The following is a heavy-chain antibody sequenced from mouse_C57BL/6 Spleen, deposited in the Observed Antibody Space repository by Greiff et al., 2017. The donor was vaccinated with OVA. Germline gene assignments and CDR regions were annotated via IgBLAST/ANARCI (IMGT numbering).Heavy chain of an antibody. J-gene: IGHJ4*01. CDR3: AREIWGNYAMDY. D-gene: IGHD1-1*02. V-gene: IGHV1-53*01. CDR2: INPSNGGT. CDR1: GYTFTSYW. Sequence: QVQLQQSGPELVKPGASVKLSCKASGYTFTSYWMHWVKQRPGQGLEWIGNINPSNGGTNYNEKFKSKATLTVDKSSSTAYMQLSSLTSEDSAVYYCAREIWGNYAMDYWGQGTSVTVSS.